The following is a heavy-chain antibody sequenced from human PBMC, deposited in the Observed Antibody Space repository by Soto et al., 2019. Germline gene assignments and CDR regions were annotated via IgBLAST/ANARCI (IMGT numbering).Heavy chain of an antibody. CDR3: ARVLGAIFGVVKARYYYYMDV. V-gene: IGHV4-34*01. Sequence: QVQLQQWGAGLLKPSETLSLTCAVYGGSFSGYYWSWIRQPPGKGLEWIGEINHSGSTNYNPSLKSRVTISVDTSKDQCSLKLSSVTAADRAVYDCARVLGAIFGVVKARYYYYMDVWGKGTTVTVSS. CDR1: GGSFSGYY. D-gene: IGHD3-3*01. CDR2: INHSGST. J-gene: IGHJ6*03.